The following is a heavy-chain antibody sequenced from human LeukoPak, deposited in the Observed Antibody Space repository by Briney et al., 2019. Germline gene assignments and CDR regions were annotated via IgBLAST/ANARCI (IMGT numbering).Heavy chain of an antibody. CDR2: INPDGSDT. CDR3: ARVRNGYSSGLDV. CDR1: KFNLGSFW. V-gene: IGHV3-74*01. D-gene: IGHD2-15*01. J-gene: IGHJ6*02. Sequence: GGSLRLSCAASKFNLGSFWMNWVRLVPGKGLLWVSRINPDGSDTEYADSVKGRFTVSRDNARNTLYLEMRSLSVQDSGLYYCARVRNGYSSGLDVWGPGTWVTVSS.